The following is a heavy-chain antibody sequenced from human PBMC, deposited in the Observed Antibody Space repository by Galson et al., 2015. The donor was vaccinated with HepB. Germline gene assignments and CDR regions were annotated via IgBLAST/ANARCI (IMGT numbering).Heavy chain of an antibody. CDR1: GLTFSSYS. J-gene: IGHJ4*02. D-gene: IGHD6-13*01. Sequence: SLRLSCAASGLTFSSYSMNWVRQAPGKGLEWISYISSSSSTIHYADSVKGRFTISRDNAKNSLYLQMSSLRDDDTAVYYCAGKAAPYYFDYWGQGTLVTVSS. CDR2: ISSSSSTI. CDR3: AGKAAPYYFDY. V-gene: IGHV3-48*02.